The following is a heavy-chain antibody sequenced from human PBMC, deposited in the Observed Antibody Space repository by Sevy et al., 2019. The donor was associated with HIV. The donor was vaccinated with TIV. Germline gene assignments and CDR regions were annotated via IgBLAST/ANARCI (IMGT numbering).Heavy chain of an antibody. Sequence: ASVKVSCKASGYTFTGYYMHWVRQAPGQGLEWMGWINPNSGGTNYAQKFQGRVTMTRDTSISTAYMELSRLRSDDTAVYYWARREGGSGKRSGWFDPWGQGTLVTVSS. D-gene: IGHD3-10*01. V-gene: IGHV1-2*02. J-gene: IGHJ5*02. CDR1: GYTFTGYY. CDR3: ARREGGSGKRSGWFDP. CDR2: INPNSGGT.